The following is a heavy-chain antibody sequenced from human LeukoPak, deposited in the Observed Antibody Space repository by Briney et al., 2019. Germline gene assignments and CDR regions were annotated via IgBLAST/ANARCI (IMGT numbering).Heavy chain of an antibody. CDR3: ARRLIAVAGTSYFDY. CDR2: IYYSGST. CDR1: GGSISSSSYY. V-gene: IGHV4-39*07. Sequence: SETLSLTCTVSGGSISSSSYYWGWIRQPPGKGLEWIGSIYYSGSTYYNPSLKSRVTISVDTSKNQFSLKLSSVTAADTAVYYCARRLIAVAGTSYFDYWGQGTLVTVSS. D-gene: IGHD6-19*01. J-gene: IGHJ4*02.